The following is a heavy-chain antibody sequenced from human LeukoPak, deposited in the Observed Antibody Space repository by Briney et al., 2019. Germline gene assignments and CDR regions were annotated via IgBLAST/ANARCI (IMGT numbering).Heavy chain of an antibody. CDR3: ARARGGSHGGEYYYYYYGMDV. V-gene: IGHV4-39*07. CDR2: IYYSGST. Sequence: SETLSLTCTVSGGSISSSSYYWGWIRQPPGKGVEWIGSIYYSGSTYYNPSLKSRVTISVDTSKNQFSLKLSSVTAADTAVYYCARARGGSHGGEYYYYYYGMDVWGQGTTVTVSS. D-gene: IGHD3-16*01. CDR1: GGSISSSSYY. J-gene: IGHJ6*02.